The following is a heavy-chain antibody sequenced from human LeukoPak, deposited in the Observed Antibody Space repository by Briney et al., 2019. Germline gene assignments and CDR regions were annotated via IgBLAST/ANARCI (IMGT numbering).Heavy chain of an antibody. CDR3: ARAPVVPAAILDY. CDR2: TYYRSKWYN. CDR1: GDSVSSNSAA. D-gene: IGHD2-2*02. V-gene: IGHV6-1*01. Sequence: SQTLSLTCAISGDSVSSNSAAWYWIRQSPSRGLEWLGRTYYRSKWYNDYAVSVKSRITINPDTSKNQFSLQLNSVTPEDTAVYYCARAPVVPAAILDYWGQGTLVTVSS. J-gene: IGHJ4*02.